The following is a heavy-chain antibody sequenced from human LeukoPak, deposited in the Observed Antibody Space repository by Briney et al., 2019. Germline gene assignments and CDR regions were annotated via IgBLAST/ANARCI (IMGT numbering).Heavy chain of an antibody. CDR1: GGSISGYS. CDR2: THYSGSS. V-gene: IGHV4-59*01. D-gene: IGHD2/OR15-2a*01. CDR3: ARCGRDNRGYYYMED. Sequence: SETLSLTCTVSGGSISGYSWSWIRQPPGKGLEWIGYTHYSGSSNYNPSLKSRVTISVDTSKNQFSLKVSSVTAADTAVYYCARCGRDNRGYYYMEDWGKGTTVTVSS. J-gene: IGHJ6*03.